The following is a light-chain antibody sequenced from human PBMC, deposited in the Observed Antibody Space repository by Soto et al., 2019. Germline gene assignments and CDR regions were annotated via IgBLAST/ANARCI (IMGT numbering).Light chain of an antibody. CDR1: SSDVGGYKF. V-gene: IGLV2-8*01. CDR2: EVS. J-gene: IGLJ1*01. Sequence: QSVLTQPPSASGSPGQSVTISCTGTSSDVGGYKFVSWYQQHPGKAPKLIIYEVSQRPSGVPDRFSASKSGDTASLTVSGLRAEEEADYYCTSYAGSNMGVFGSGTKLTVL. CDR3: TSYAGSNMGV.